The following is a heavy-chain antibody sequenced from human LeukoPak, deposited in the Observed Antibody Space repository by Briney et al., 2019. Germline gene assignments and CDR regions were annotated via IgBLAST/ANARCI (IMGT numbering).Heavy chain of an antibody. J-gene: IGHJ5*02. Sequence: GASVKVSCKASGYTFTSYDINWVRQATGLGHEWMRWMNPNSGNTGYAQKFQGRVTMTRNTSISTAYMELSSLRSEDTAVYYCARGGVNYYGSGSYYNARFFNWFDPWGQGTLVTVSS. CDR2: MNPNSGNT. CDR1: GYTFTSYD. V-gene: IGHV1-8*01. D-gene: IGHD3-10*01. CDR3: ARGGVNYYGSGSYYNARFFNWFDP.